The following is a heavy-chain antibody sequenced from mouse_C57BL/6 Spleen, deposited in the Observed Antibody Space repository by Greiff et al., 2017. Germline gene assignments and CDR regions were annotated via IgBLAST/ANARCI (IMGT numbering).Heavy chain of an antibody. CDR3: ARGGSIYWYFDV. Sequence: EVQLQQSGPELVKPGASVKISCKASGYTFTDYYMDWVKQSPGKSLEWIGEINPNNGGTIYNQKFKGKATLTVDKSSSTAYMELRSLTSEDTAVYYCARGGSIYWYFDVWGTGTMVTVSS. J-gene: IGHJ1*03. D-gene: IGHD2-3*01. CDR1: GYTFTDYY. CDR2: INPNNGGT. V-gene: IGHV1-18*01.